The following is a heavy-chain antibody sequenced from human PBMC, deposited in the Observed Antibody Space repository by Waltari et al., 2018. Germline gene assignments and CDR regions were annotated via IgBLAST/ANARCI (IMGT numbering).Heavy chain of an antibody. CDR2: IGGITGSN. J-gene: IGHJ1*01. Sequence: QVQLQESGPRLVKPSETLSLTCTVSYASISTSNWWTWIRQSPGKGLEWIGNIGGITGSNNYNPFFKSRVTISKDTSKNQFSLYLGSVTAADTAIYYCARSYSDYIGGYFDVWGQGALVTVSS. CDR3: ARSYSDYIGGYFDV. D-gene: IGHD4-17*01. CDR1: YASISTSNW. V-gene: IGHV4-4*02.